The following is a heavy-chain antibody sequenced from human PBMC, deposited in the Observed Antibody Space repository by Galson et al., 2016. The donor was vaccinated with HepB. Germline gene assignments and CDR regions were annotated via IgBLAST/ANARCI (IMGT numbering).Heavy chain of an antibody. CDR1: GGTFSRYV. D-gene: IGHD2-8*01. CDR3: ISLVQRLPVLFDY. CDR2: IIPIFNTA. V-gene: IGHV1-69*13. Sequence: SVKVSCKASGGTFSRYVITWVRQAPGQGLEYMGEIIPIFNTAHYAQRFQGRVTITVDESTNTAYMELSSLRSEDTAVYYCISLVQRLPVLFDYWGQGTLVTVSS. J-gene: IGHJ4*02.